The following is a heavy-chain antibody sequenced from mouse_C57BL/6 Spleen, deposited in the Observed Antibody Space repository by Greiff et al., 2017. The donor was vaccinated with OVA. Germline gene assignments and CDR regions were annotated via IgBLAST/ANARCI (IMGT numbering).Heavy chain of an antibody. V-gene: IGHV1-42*01. Sequence: VQLQQSGPELVKPGASVKISCKASGYSFTGYYMNWVKQSPEKSLEWIGEINPSTGGTTYNQKFKAKATLTVDKSSITAYMQLKSLTSEDSAVYYCARGTAQVLFDYWGQGTTLTVSS. CDR2: INPSTGGT. CDR3: ARGTAQVLFDY. J-gene: IGHJ2*01. CDR1: GYSFTGYY. D-gene: IGHD3-2*02.